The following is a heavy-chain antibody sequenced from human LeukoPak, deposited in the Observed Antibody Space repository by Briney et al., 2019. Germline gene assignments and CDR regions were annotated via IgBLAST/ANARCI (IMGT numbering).Heavy chain of an antibody. CDR3: ARALVGAAFDT. J-gene: IGHJ4*02. D-gene: IGHD1-26*01. CDR2: ISGSRDFT. CDR1: GFTFNVYA. V-gene: IGHV3-21*06. Sequence: GGSLRLSCAVSGFTFNVYAMHWVRQIPGKGPEWISSISGSRDFTYYADSVKGRFTISRDNAKNSLYLDMNSLRVEDTAVYFCARALVGAAFDTWGQGALVTVSS.